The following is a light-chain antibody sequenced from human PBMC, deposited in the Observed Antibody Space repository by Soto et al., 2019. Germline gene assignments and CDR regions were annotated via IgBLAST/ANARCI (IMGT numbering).Light chain of an antibody. V-gene: IGKV3-20*01. J-gene: IGKJ1*01. CDR3: QQYGSSPLT. Sequence: EIVLTQSPGTLSLSPGERATLSCRASQSVSSSYLAWYQQKPGQAPRLLIYGASSRATCIPDRFSGSGSGTDFTLTIRRLEPEDFAVYYWQQYGSSPLTFGQGTKVEIK. CDR1: QSVSSSY. CDR2: GAS.